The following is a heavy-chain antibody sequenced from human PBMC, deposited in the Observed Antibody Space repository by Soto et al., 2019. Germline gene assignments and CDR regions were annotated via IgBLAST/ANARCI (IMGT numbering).Heavy chain of an antibody. CDR1: NASLNRSGYY. CDR3: ARMSGTYYVPDY. D-gene: IGHD1-26*01. CDR2: IYHRGST. Sequence: QVQLQESGPRLVEDSQTLSLTCTVSNASLNRSGYYWRWVRQPPGKRLEWIGYIYHRGSTFYSPSLQSRRTLSVDTSQNQFALTLRSVTAADTAVDHCARMSGTYYVPDYWGQGTLVTVSS. V-gene: IGHV4-31*03. J-gene: IGHJ4*02.